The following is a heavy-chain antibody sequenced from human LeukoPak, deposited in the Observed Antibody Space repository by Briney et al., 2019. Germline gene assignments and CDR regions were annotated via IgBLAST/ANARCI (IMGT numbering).Heavy chain of an antibody. D-gene: IGHD3-22*01. V-gene: IGHV4-34*01. CDR1: GGSFSGYY. Sequence: PSETLSLTCAVYGGSFSGYYWSWIRQPPGKGLEWIGEINHSGSTNYNPSLKSRVTISVDTSKNQFSLKLSSVTAADTAVYYCARDHYYDSSGYYSLVAFDIWGQGTMVTVSS. CDR2: INHSGST. CDR3: ARDHYYDSSGYYSLVAFDI. J-gene: IGHJ3*02.